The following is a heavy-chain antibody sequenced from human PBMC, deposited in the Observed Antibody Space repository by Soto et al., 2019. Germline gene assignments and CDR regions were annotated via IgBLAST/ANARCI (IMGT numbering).Heavy chain of an antibody. J-gene: IGHJ6*02. CDR3: ARSPRYCSSTSCYTEYYYYGMDV. CDR1: GDSVSSNSAT. CDR2: TYYRSKWYN. Sequence: SQTLSLTCAISGDSVSSNSATWNWIRQSPSRGLEWLGRTYYRSKWYNDYAVSVKSRMTINPDTSKNQFSLQLNSVTPEDTAVYYCARSPRYCSSTSCYTEYYYYGMDVWGQGTTVTVSS. D-gene: IGHD2-2*02. V-gene: IGHV6-1*01.